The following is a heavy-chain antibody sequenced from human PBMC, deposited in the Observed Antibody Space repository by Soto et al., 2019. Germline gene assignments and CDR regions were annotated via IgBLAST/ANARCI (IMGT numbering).Heavy chain of an antibody. CDR3: ARVGSAAGRINWFDP. CDR1: AYTFTNFA. CDR2: ISAYNGNT. J-gene: IGHJ5*02. Sequence: ASVKVSCKASAYTFTNFAISWVRQAPGQGLEWMGWISAYNGNTNYAQKLQGRVTMTTDTSTSTAYMELRSLRPDDTAVYYCARVGSAAGRINWFDPWGQGTPVTVSS. V-gene: IGHV1-18*01. D-gene: IGHD6-13*01.